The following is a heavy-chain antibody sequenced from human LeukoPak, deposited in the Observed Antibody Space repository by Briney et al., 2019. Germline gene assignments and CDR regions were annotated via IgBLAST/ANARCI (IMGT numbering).Heavy chain of an antibody. J-gene: IGHJ4*02. V-gene: IGHV3-49*03. CDR2: IRSSIYGGTP. D-gene: IGHD1-1*01. CDR1: GFTFREFA. Sequence: GGSLRLSCTSPGFTFREFAVSWFRQAPGKGLEWIGFIRSSIYGGTPKAAASVKGRFIFSRDDSKGVAYLRMNSLKTEDTAVYYCSREWGNGNDLRPDYWGQGTLVTVSS. CDR3: SREWGNGNDLRPDY.